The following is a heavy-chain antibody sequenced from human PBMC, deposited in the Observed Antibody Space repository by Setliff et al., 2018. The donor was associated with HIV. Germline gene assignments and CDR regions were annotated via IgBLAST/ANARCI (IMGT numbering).Heavy chain of an antibody. Sequence: KTSETLSLTCTVSGGSISSGSYYWSWIRQPAGKGLEWIGRIYTSGSTNYNPSLKSRVTISVDTSKNQFSLKLSSVTAADTAVYYCARGWIQLWSDAFDIWGQGTMVTVS. CDR3: ARGWIQLWSDAFDI. D-gene: IGHD5-18*01. CDR2: IYTSGST. V-gene: IGHV4-61*02. CDR1: GGSISSGSYY. J-gene: IGHJ3*02.